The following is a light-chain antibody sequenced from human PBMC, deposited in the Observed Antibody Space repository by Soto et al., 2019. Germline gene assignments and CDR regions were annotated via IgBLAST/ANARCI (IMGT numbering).Light chain of an antibody. CDR1: HSVSSNY. CDR3: QQYGISPT. Sequence: IMLRQAQGTLSLSPGERATLSCRSSHSVSSNYLAWYQQKPGQAPRLLIYDVSSRATGIPDRFSGSGSGTDFTLTISRLEPVDFAVYYCQQYGISPTFGQGTKVEIK. V-gene: IGKV3-20*01. CDR2: DVS. J-gene: IGKJ1*01.